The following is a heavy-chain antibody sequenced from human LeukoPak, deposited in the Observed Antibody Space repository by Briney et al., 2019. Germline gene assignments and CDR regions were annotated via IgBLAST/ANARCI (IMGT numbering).Heavy chain of an antibody. CDR3: ARSGHTHTGDIVVVPAALQNNNNWFDP. V-gene: IGHV5-51*01. J-gene: IGHJ5*02. Sequence: GESLKISCKGSGYSFTSYWIGWVRQMPGKGLEWMGIIYPGDSDTRYSPSFQGQVTISADKSISTAYLQWSSLKASDTAMYYCARSGHTHTGDIVVVPAALQNNNNWFDPWGQGTLVTVSS. CDR2: IYPGDSDT. CDR1: GYSFTSYW. D-gene: IGHD2-2*02.